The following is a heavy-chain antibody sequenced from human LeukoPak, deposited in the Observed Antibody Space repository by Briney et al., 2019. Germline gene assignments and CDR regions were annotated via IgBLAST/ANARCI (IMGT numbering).Heavy chain of an antibody. V-gene: IGHV4-61*02. Sequence: SQTLSLTCTVSGGSISSGSYYWGWIRQPAGKGLEWIGRIYTSGSTNYNPSLKSRVTISVDTSKNQFSLKLSSMTAADTAVYYYARGDPSSSWTYYYYYMDVWGKGTTVTVSS. D-gene: IGHD6-13*01. CDR3: ARGDPSSSWTYYYYYMDV. CDR2: IYTSGST. CDR1: GGSISSGSYY. J-gene: IGHJ6*03.